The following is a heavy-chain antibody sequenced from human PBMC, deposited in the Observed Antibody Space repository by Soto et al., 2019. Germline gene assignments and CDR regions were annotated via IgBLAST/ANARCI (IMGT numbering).Heavy chain of an antibody. J-gene: IGHJ4*02. CDR1: GITFSGYW. V-gene: IGHV3-74*01. Sequence: EVQLVESWGGSVQPGGSLRLSCVAAGITFSGYWMHWVRQVPGKGLVWVARVDSDGSGTSYADSVKGRFTISRDNAKNTLYLQMNSLRVAGTAVYYCATVFEHWGQGSPVTVSS. CDR2: VDSDGSGT. CDR3: ATVFEH.